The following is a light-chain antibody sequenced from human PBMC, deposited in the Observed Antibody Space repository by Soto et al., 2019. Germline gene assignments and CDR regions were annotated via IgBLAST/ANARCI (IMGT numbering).Light chain of an antibody. CDR3: QQYLTSPWT. CDR1: QSVSSGY. Sequence: VLTQSPGTLSLSPGERATLSCRASQSVSSGYLAWYQQKPGQAPRLLIYGGSSRATGIPDRFSGSASGTDFTLTISRLEPEDFAVYYCQQYLTSPWTFGQGAKVEI. V-gene: IGKV3-20*01. J-gene: IGKJ1*01. CDR2: GGS.